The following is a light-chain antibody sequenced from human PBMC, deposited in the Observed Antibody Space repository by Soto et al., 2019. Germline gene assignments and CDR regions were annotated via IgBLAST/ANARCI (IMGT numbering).Light chain of an antibody. CDR3: QQYDSSPRYT. CDR1: QGINNW. CDR2: AAS. V-gene: IGKV1-12*01. J-gene: IGKJ2*01. Sequence: DIQMTQSPSSVSASVGDTVSITCRASQGINNWLAWYQQKPGKAPQLLIYAASSLQSGVPSRFSGSGFGTDFTLTITSLQPEDFAVYYCQQYDSSPRYTFGQGTKLEIK.